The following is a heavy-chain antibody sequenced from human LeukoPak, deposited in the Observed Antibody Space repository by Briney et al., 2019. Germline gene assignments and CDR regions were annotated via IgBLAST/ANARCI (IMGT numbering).Heavy chain of an antibody. J-gene: IGHJ4*02. CDR2: IIPIFGTA. CDR1: GGTFSSYA. V-gene: IGHV1-69*01. Sequence: ASVKVSCKAFGGTFSSYAITWVRQAPGQGLEWMGGIIPIFGTANYAQKFQGRVTITADESTSTAYMELSSLRSEDTAVYYCARVDYCDSSGYYYAFDYWGQGTLVTVSS. D-gene: IGHD3-22*01. CDR3: ARVDYCDSSGYYYAFDY.